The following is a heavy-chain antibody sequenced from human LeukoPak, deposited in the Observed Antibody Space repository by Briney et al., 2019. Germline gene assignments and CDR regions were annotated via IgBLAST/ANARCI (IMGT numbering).Heavy chain of an antibody. J-gene: IGHJ4*02. Sequence: PGRSLRLSCAASGFTFSSYAMHWVRQAPGKGLEWVAVISYDGSNKYYADSVKGRFTISRDNSKNTLYLQMNSLRAEDTAVYYCARVHYYDSSGYLDYWGQGTLVTVSS. V-gene: IGHV3-30*14. CDR2: ISYDGSNK. D-gene: IGHD3-22*01. CDR3: ARVHYYDSSGYLDY. CDR1: GFTFSSYA.